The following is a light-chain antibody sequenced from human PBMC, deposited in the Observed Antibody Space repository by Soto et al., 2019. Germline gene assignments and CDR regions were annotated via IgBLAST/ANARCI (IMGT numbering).Light chain of an antibody. Sequence: AIQVTQSPSSLSASVGDRVTMTCRASQDIRGALAWYQQKSGKPPNLLIYDVSTLEGGVPSRFSGSGSGTEFTLTISSLQPEDFGTYYCQQFNSYPTTFGHGTRLEIK. CDR2: DVS. CDR3: QQFNSYPTT. CDR1: QDIRGA. V-gene: IGKV1-13*02. J-gene: IGKJ5*01.